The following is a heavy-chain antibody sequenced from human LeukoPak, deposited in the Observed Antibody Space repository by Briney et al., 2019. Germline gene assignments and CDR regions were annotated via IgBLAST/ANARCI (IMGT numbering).Heavy chain of an antibody. D-gene: IGHD5-12*01. CDR1: GGTFSSYA. Sequence: ASVKVSCKASGGTFSSYAISWVRQAPGQGLEWMGRIIPILGIANYAQKFQGRVTITADKSTSTAYMELSGLRSEDTAVYYCARTPDVDIVATGGAFDIWGQGTMVTVSS. CDR3: ARTPDVDIVATGGAFDI. V-gene: IGHV1-69*04. CDR2: IIPILGIA. J-gene: IGHJ3*02.